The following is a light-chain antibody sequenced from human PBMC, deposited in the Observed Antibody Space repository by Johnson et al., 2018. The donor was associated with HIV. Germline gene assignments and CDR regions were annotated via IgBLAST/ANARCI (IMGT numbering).Light chain of an antibody. CDR1: SSNIGNNY. CDR3: GTWDSSLSAGL. CDR2: DNN. V-gene: IGLV1-51*01. Sequence: QSVLTQPPSVSAAPGQKVTISCSGSSSNIGNNYVSWYQQLPGRAPKLLIYDNNKRPSGIPDRFSGSKSGTSATLDITGLQTGDEADYYCGTWDSSLSAGLFGTGTKVTVL. J-gene: IGLJ1*01.